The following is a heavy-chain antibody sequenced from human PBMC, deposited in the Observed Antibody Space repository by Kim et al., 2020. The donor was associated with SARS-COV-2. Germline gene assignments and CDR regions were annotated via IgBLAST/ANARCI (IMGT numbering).Heavy chain of an antibody. CDR3: ARDLWGDVDISYYYGMDV. CDR2: ISSSSSTI. Sequence: GGSLRLSCAASGFTFSSYSMNWVRQAPGKGLEWVSYISSSSSTIYHADSVKGRFTISRDNAKNSLYLQMNSLRDEDTAVYYCARDLWGDVDISYYYGMDVWGQGTTVTVSS. CDR1: GFTFSSYS. V-gene: IGHV3-48*02. D-gene: IGHD2-2*03. J-gene: IGHJ6*02.